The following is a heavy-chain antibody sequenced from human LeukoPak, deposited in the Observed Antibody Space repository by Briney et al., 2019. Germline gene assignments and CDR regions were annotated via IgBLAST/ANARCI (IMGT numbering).Heavy chain of an antibody. J-gene: IGHJ4*02. Sequence: SVKVSCKASGGTFSSYAISWVRQAPGQGLEWMGGIIPIFGTANYALKFQGRVTITADESTSTAYMELSSLRSEDTAVYYCARSPITMVRGHPNYYFDYWGQGTLVTVSS. V-gene: IGHV1-69*01. CDR2: IIPIFGTA. D-gene: IGHD3-10*01. CDR3: ARSPITMVRGHPNYYFDY. CDR1: GGTFSSYA.